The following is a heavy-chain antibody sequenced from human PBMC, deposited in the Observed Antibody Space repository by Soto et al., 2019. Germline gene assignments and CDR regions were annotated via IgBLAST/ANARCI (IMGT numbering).Heavy chain of an antibody. V-gene: IGHV1-18*01. Sequence: ASVKVSCKASGYTFTCYGISWVRQAPGQGLEWMGWISAYNGNTNYAQKLQGRVTMTKDTSTTTAYMELRSLRSDDTAVYYCARDAWQWLVRTYYYYGMYGWGQGTTVTVSS. CDR1: GYTFTCYG. CDR3: ARDAWQWLVRTYYYYGMYG. CDR2: ISAYNGNT. J-gene: IGHJ6*02. D-gene: IGHD6-19*01.